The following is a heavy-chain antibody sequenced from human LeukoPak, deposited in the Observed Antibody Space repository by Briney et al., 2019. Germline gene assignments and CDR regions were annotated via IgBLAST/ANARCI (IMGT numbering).Heavy chain of an antibody. V-gene: IGHV4-59*01. Sequence: TASETLSLTCIVSGGSISSYYWSWIRQPPGKGLEWIGYIYYTGSTNYNPSLKSRFTISLDTSNNQFSLRLSSVTAADTAVYYCARYDYDWFLDYWGQGTLVTVSS. CDR1: GGSISSYY. J-gene: IGHJ4*02. D-gene: IGHD3-22*01. CDR3: ARYDYDWFLDY. CDR2: IYYTGST.